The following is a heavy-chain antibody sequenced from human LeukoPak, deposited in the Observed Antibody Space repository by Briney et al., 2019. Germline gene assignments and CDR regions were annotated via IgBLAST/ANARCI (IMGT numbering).Heavy chain of an antibody. CDR3: GRDPNGDYIGAFDM. Sequence: GGSLRLSCEGSGFTFSNYWMGWVRQAPGKGLQWVANIKTDGSEKYYVDSVKGRFTISRDNAKNSLYLQMNSLRAEDTAVYYCGRDPNGDYIGAFDMWGQGTVVTVSS. D-gene: IGHD4-17*01. CDR1: GFTFSNYW. V-gene: IGHV3-7*03. J-gene: IGHJ3*02. CDR2: IKTDGSEK.